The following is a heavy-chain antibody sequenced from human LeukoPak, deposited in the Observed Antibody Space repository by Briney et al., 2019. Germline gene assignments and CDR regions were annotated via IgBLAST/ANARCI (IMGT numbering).Heavy chain of an antibody. D-gene: IGHD2-2*01. CDR2: MNPNRGNT. J-gene: IGHJ5*02. CDR1: GYTFTSYD. CDR3: ARGQGYCSSTSCQYNWFDP. V-gene: IGHV1-8*01. Sequence: ASVKVSCKASGYTFTSYDINWVRQATGQGLEWMGWMNPNRGNTGYAQKFQGRVTMTRNTSISTAYMELSSLRSEDTAVYYCARGQGYCSSTSCQYNWFDPWGRGTLVTVSS.